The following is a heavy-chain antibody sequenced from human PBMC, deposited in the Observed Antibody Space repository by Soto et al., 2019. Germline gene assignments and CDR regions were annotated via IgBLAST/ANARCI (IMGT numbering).Heavy chain of an antibody. CDR1: GGSISSSSYY. J-gene: IGHJ6*02. CDR3: ARVEVDYYYYGLDV. CDR2: IYYSGST. Sequence: SGTLSLTCTVSGGSISSSSYYWGWIRQPPGKGLEWIGSIYYSGSTYYNPSLKSRVSISVDTSKNQFSLKLSSVTAADTAVYYCARVEVDYYYYGLDVWGQGTTVTVSS. V-gene: IGHV4-39*01.